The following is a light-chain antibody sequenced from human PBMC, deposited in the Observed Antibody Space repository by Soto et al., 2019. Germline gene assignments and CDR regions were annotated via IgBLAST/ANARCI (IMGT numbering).Light chain of an antibody. V-gene: IGKV3-20*01. J-gene: IGKJ5*01. CDR1: QSVSNNY. Sequence: EIVLTQSPGTLSLSPGERATLSCRASQSVSNNYLAWYQQKPGQAPRLLIYGASSRATGIPDRFSGSGSGTDFTLTIGRLEPEDFAMYYCQQYGSSAPITFGQGTRLEIE. CDR3: QQYGSSAPIT. CDR2: GAS.